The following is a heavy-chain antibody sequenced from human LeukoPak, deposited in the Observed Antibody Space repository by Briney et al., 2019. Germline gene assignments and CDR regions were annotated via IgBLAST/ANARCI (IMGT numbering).Heavy chain of an antibody. J-gene: IGHJ6*02. CDR3: ARNNGMDV. V-gene: IGHV3-7*03. CDR2: VNRDGSET. Sequence: GGTLRLSCAASGFTLSNHWMTWVRQVPGRGPEWVANVNRDGSETYYLDSVKGRFTISKDNAKNSLYLQMNSLRAEDTALYHCARNNGMDVWGQGTTVIVSS. CDR1: GFTLSNHW.